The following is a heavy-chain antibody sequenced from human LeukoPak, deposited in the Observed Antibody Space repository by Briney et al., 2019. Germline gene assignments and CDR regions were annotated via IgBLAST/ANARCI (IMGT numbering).Heavy chain of an antibody. V-gene: IGHV3-21*01. D-gene: IGHD5-12*01. Sequence: GGSLRLSCAASGFTFNSYTMNWVRQAPGKGLEWVSFISTSGNYIYYADSVKGRFTISRDNAKNALYLQMNSLRAEDTAVYYCARVEYSGWNLEYWGQGTLVTVSS. J-gene: IGHJ4*02. CDR1: GFTFNSYT. CDR3: ARVEYSGWNLEY. CDR2: ISTSGNYI.